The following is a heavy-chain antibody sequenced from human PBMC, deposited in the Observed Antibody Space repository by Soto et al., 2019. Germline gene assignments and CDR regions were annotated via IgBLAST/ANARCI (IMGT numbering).Heavy chain of an antibody. J-gene: IGHJ6*02. V-gene: IGHV1-69*01. D-gene: IGHD3-22*01. CDR1: GGTFSSYA. CDR2: IIPIFGTA. Sequence: QVQLVQSGAEVKKPGSSVKVSCKASGGTFSSYAISWVRQAPGQGLEWMGGIIPIFGTANYAQKFQGRVTITADESTRPAYMELSRLRSEDTAVYYCARGGVVVRGYYYGMDVWGQGTTVTVSS. CDR3: ARGGVVVRGYYYGMDV.